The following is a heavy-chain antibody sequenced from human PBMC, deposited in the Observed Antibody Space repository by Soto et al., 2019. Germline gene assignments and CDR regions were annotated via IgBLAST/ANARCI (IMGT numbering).Heavy chain of an antibody. V-gene: IGHV4-31*03. D-gene: IGHD3-22*01. J-gene: IGHJ5*02. CDR3: ARGQGYHYDSSGFDVFDP. CDR2: IYYSGST. CDR1: GGYSSSGGYC. Sequence: TLSHTYTVSGGYSSSGGYCWSWIIQHPGKVLEWNGYIYYSGSTYYNPSLKSRVTISVDTSKNQFSLKLSSVTAADTAVYYCARGQGYHYDSSGFDVFDPWVQGTLVPGFS.